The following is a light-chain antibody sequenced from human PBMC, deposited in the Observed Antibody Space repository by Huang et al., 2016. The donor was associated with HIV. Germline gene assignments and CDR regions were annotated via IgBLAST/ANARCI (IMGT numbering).Light chain of an antibody. Sequence: EIVLTQSPGTLSLSPGERATLSCRASQSVSSRYLAWYQQKPGQAPRLLIYGASSRATGIPDFTLTISRLEPEDFAVYYCQQYGSSPTFGQGTKVEIK. CDR2: GAS. V-gene: IGKV3-20*01. J-gene: IGKJ1*01. CDR1: QSVSSRY. CDR3: QQYGSSPT.